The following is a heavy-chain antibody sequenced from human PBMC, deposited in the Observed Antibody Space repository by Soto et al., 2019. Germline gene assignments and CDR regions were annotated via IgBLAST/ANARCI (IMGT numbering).Heavy chain of an antibody. V-gene: IGHV1-46*03. CDR2: INPSGGST. D-gene: IGHD3-3*01. CDR1: GYTFTSYY. CDR3: ARGVSGYDFWSGYANYYYYNMDV. J-gene: IGHJ6*03. Sequence: GASVKVSCKASGYTFTSYYMHWVRQAPGQGLEWMGIINPSGGSTSYAQKFQGRVTMTRDTSTSTVYMELSSLRSEDTAVYYCARGVSGYDFWSGYANYYYYNMDVWGKGTTATV.